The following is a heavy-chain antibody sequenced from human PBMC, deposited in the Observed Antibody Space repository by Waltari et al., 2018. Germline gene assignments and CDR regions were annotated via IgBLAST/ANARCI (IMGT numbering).Heavy chain of an antibody. CDR2: SRSSSITF. D-gene: IGHD6-19*01. Sequence: EVQLVESGGGLVQPGGSLSLYCAASGFTFSSYSMNWVRQAPGKGLEWVSYSRSSSITFYYSDSNNGRLTSSRDTSYTTLPLQMNPMRAEDTALHYCAFGGWDALGYWGQATLVTVSS. J-gene: IGHJ4*02. CDR3: AFGGWDALGY. CDR1: GFTFSSYS. V-gene: IGHV3-48*01.